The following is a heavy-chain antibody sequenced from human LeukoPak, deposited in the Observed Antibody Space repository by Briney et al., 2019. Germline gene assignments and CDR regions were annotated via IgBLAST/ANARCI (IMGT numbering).Heavy chain of an antibody. V-gene: IGHV4-34*01. D-gene: IGHD6-13*01. CDR2: INHSGST. CDR1: GGSFSGYY. Sequence: PSETLSLTCAVYGGSFSGYYWSWIRQPPGKGLEWIGEINHSGSTNYDPSLKSRVTISVDTSKNQFSLKLSSVTAAETAVYYCARYIAAAGKGPRMGYFDLWGRGTLVTVSS. J-gene: IGHJ2*01. CDR3: ARYIAAAGKGPRMGYFDL.